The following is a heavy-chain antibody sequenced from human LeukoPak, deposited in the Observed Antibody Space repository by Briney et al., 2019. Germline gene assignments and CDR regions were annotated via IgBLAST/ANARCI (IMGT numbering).Heavy chain of an antibody. CDR2: IYYSGST. V-gene: IGHV4-39*07. CDR1: GGSISSSSYY. J-gene: IGHJ4*02. CDR3: ARGQAPLWFGELGDY. D-gene: IGHD3-10*01. Sequence: SETLSLTCTVSGGSISSSSYYWGWIRQPPGKGLEWIGSIYYSGSTYYNPSLKSRVTISVDTSKNQFSLKLSSVTAADTAVYYCARGQAPLWFGELGDYWGQGTLVTVSS.